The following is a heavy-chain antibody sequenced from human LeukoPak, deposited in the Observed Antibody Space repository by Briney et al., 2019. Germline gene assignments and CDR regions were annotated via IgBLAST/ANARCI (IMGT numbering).Heavy chain of an antibody. CDR2: ISAYDGNT. Sequence: ASVKVSCKASGYTFTSYGISWVRQAPGQGREWMGWISAYDGNTNYAQKFQGRVTMTTDTSTSTAYMELRSLRSDDTAVYYCARVSATVVTPPLDWGQGTLVTVSS. V-gene: IGHV1-18*01. J-gene: IGHJ4*02. D-gene: IGHD4-23*01. CDR3: ARVSATVVTPPLD. CDR1: GYTFTSYG.